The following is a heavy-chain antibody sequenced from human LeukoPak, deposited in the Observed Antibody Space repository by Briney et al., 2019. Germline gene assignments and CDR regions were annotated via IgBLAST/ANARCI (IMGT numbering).Heavy chain of an antibody. V-gene: IGHV4-39*07. CDR2: IYYSGST. CDR3: ARNSVTIFGVYYFDY. Sequence: SETLSLTCTVSGGSISSSSYYWGWIRQPPGKGLEWIGSIYYSGSTYYNPSLKSRVTISVDTSKNQFSLKLSSVTAADTAVYYCARNSVTIFGVYYFDYWGQGTLVTVSS. D-gene: IGHD3-3*01. CDR1: GGSISSSSYY. J-gene: IGHJ4*02.